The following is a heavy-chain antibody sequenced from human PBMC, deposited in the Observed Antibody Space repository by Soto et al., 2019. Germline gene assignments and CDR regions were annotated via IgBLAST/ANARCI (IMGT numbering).Heavy chain of an antibody. Sequence: QVQLVESGGGVVQPGRSLRLSCAASGFTFSSYAMHWVRQAPGKGLEWVAVISYDGSNKYYADSVKGRFTISRDNSKNTLYLQMNSLRAEDTAVYYCAKGFYYGSGSYYLSDAFDIWGQGTMVTVSS. CDR1: GFTFSSYA. CDR3: AKGFYYGSGSYYLSDAFDI. J-gene: IGHJ3*02. D-gene: IGHD3-10*01. CDR2: ISYDGSNK. V-gene: IGHV3-30-3*01.